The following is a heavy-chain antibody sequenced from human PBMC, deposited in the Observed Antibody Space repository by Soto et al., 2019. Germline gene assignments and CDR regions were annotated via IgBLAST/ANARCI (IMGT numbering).Heavy chain of an antibody. J-gene: IGHJ4*02. CDR1: GGCISSSSYY. CDR2: INHSGST. V-gene: IGHV4-39*07. D-gene: IGHD1-26*01. Sequence: SETLSLTCTVSGGCISSSSYYWGWIRQPPGKGLEWIGEINHSGSTNYNPSLKSRVTISVDTSKNQFSLKLSFVTAADTAVYYCARGGERGLDYWGQGTLVTVSS. CDR3: ARGGERGLDY.